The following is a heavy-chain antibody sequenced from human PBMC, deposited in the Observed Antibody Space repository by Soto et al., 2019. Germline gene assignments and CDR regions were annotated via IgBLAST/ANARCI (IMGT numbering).Heavy chain of an antibody. D-gene: IGHD2-2*02. CDR2: ISAYNGNT. CDR3: ARDLTLYCSSTSCYKPLGY. CDR1: GYTFTSYG. J-gene: IGHJ4*02. Sequence: ASVKVSCKASGYTFTSYGISWVRQAPGQGLEWMGWISAYNGNTNYAQKLQGRVTMTTDTSTSTAYMELRSLRSGDTAVYYCARDLTLYCSSTSCYKPLGYWGQGTLVTVSS. V-gene: IGHV1-18*01.